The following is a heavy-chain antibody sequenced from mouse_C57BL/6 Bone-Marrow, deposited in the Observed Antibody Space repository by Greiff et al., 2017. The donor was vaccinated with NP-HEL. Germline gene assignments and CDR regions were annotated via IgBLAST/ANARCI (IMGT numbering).Heavy chain of an antibody. V-gene: IGHV1-82*01. CDR1: GYAFSSSW. D-gene: IGHD2-14*01. Sequence: VQGVESGPELVKPGASVKISCKASGYAFSSSWMNWVKQRPGKGLEWIGRIYPGDGDTNYNGKFKGKATLTADKSSSTAYMQLSSLTSEDSAVYFCARDGIGYAMDYWGQGTSVTVSS. CDR2: IYPGDGDT. J-gene: IGHJ4*01. CDR3: ARDGIGYAMDY.